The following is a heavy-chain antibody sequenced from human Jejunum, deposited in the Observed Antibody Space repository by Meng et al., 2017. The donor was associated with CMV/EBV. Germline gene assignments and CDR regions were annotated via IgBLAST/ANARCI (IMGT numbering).Heavy chain of an antibody. CDR2: ISSSGNT. CDR1: GDSSKNPL. V-gene: IGHV4-4*07. Sequence: QVHPPESGPGLGRPSATLSLPCSVSGDSSKNPLWSWIRQPAGKKLEWIGRISSSGNTNYTPSFKSRVIMSLDTSNNQFFLKLTSVTAADTALYYCARGESRGYYYFDYWGQGILVTVSS. CDR3: ARGESRGYYYFDY. J-gene: IGHJ4*02. D-gene: IGHD3-22*01.